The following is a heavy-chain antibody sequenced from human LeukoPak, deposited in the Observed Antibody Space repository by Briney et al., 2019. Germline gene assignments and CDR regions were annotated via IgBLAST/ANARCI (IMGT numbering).Heavy chain of an antibody. CDR3: ARDDYYDSSGQFDGLDY. D-gene: IGHD3-22*01. V-gene: IGHV1-18*01. CDR1: GYTFTSYG. CDR2: ISAYNGNT. Sequence: GASVKVSCKASGYTFTSYGISWVRQAPGQGLEWMGWISAYNGNTNYAQKLQGRVTMTTGTSTSTAYMELRSLRSDDTAVYYCARDDYYDSSGQFDGLDYWGQGTLVTVSS. J-gene: IGHJ4*02.